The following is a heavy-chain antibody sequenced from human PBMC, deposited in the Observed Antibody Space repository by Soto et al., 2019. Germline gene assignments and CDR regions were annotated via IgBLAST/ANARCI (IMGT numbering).Heavy chain of an antibody. D-gene: IGHD3-10*01. CDR1: GFTFDDYA. V-gene: IGHV3-9*01. J-gene: IGHJ3*02. Sequence: GGSLRLSCAASGFTFDDYAMHWVRQAPGKGLEWVSGISWNSGSIGYADSVKGRFTISRDNAKNSLYLQMNSLRAEDTALYYCAKDTAHYYGSGSYTNAFDIWGQGTMVTVSS. CDR2: ISWNSGSI. CDR3: AKDTAHYYGSGSYTNAFDI.